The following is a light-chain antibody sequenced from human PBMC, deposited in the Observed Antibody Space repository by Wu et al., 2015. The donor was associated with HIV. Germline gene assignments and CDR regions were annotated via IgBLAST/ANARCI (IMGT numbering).Light chain of an antibody. J-gene: IGKJ1*01. CDR1: QSISGW. V-gene: IGKV1-5*03. CDR3: QQYNSYSGT. CDR2: KAS. Sequence: DIQMTQSPFTLSASVGDRVTITCRASQSISGWLAWYQQKPGKAPKVLIYKASILQSGVPSRFSGSGSGTEFTLTISGLQPDDFATYYCQQYNSYSGTFGQGTKVEI.